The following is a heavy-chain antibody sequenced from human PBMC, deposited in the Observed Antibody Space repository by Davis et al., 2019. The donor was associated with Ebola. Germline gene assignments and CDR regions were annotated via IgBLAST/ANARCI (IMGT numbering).Heavy chain of an antibody. D-gene: IGHD6-19*01. V-gene: IGHV3-7*01. CDR1: GFTFSSYE. J-gene: IGHJ4*02. Sequence: GESLKISCAASGFTFSSYEMNWVRQAPGKGLEWVATIENDGSKKYYMDSVKGRFTISRDNAKNSLFLQMNSLRAEDTAVYYCARVAVAGLFGGWGQGTLVTVSS. CDR2: IENDGSKK. CDR3: ARVAVAGLFGG.